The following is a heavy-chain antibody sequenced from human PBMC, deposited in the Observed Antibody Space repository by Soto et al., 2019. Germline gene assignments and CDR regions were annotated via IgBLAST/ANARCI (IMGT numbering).Heavy chain of an antibody. CDR3: AKALGELSPESYDY. D-gene: IGHD3-16*02. CDR2: ISYDGSDK. V-gene: IGHV3-30*18. CDR1: GFTFSSYA. Sequence: QVQLVESGGGVVQPGRSLRLSCAASGFTFSSYAMHWVRQAPGKGLEWVAVISYDGSDKYYADSMKGRFTISRDNSKNTMKLQMNSLRADDTAVYYCAKALGELSPESYDYWGQGTLITVSS. J-gene: IGHJ4*02.